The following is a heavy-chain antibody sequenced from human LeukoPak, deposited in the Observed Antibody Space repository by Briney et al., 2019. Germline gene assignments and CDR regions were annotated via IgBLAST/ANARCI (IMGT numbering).Heavy chain of an antibody. Sequence: PSETLSLTCAVSGYSISSGYYWGWIRQPPGKGLEWIGSIYHSGSTCYNPSLKSRVTISVDTSKNQFSLKLSSVTAADTAVYYCARDRRSYGDYAAFDIWGQGTMVTVSS. CDR3: ARDRRSYGDYAAFDI. CDR1: GYSISSGYY. V-gene: IGHV4-38-2*02. CDR2: IYHSGST. D-gene: IGHD4-17*01. J-gene: IGHJ3*02.